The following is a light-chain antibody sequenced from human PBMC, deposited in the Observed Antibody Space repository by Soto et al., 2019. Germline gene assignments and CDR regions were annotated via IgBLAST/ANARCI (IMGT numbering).Light chain of an antibody. CDR1: SSDVGGYNY. V-gene: IGLV2-14*01. CDR2: DVS. Sequence: QSALTQPASVSGSPGQSITISCTGTSSDVGGYNYVSWYQQHPGKAPKLMIYDVSNRPSGISNRCSGSKSGNTASLTISGLQAEDEAEYYCSSYPGSSTLHVVFGGGTKLTVL. J-gene: IGLJ2*01. CDR3: SSYPGSSTLHVV.